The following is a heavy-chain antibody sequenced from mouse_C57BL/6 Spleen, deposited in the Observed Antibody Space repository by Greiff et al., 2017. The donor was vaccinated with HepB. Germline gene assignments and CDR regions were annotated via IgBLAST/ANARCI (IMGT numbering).Heavy chain of an antibody. J-gene: IGHJ2*01. Sequence: EVKLVESGPGLVKPSQSLSLTCSVTGYSITSGYYWNWIRQFPGNKLEWMGYISYDGSNNYNPSLKNRISITRDTSKNQFFLKLNSVTTEDTATYYCARSLLLRSVFDYWGQGTTLTVSS. CDR1: GYSITSGYY. CDR3: ARSLLLRSVFDY. V-gene: IGHV3-6*01. D-gene: IGHD1-1*01. CDR2: ISYDGSN.